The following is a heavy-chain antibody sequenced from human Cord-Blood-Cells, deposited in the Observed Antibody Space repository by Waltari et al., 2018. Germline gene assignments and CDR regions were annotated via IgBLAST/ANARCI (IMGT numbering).Heavy chain of an antibody. J-gene: IGHJ6*02. CDR3: ARDRGTTGTTYYYYYGMDV. Sequence: QVQLVQSGAEVKKPGSSVKVSCKASGGTFSSYAISWVRQAPGQGLEWMGGLIPIFGTANYAQKFQGRVTITADESTSTAYSELSSLRSEDTAVYYCARDRGTTGTTYYYYYGMDVWGQGTTVTVSS. D-gene: IGHD1-1*01. CDR1: GGTFSSYA. CDR2: LIPIFGTA. V-gene: IGHV1-69*01.